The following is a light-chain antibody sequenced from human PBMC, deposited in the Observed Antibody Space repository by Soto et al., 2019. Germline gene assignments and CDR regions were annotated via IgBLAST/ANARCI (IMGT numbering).Light chain of an antibody. CDR1: QYVNIF. J-gene: IGKJ4*01. Sequence: EIVLTQSPVTLSLSPGEGATLSCRASQYVNIFLAWYQQRPGQAPRLIIYDASNKATGVPTRFSGSGSGTDFTLTISNLEPEDFATYYCQQRASWPLTFGGGTKVEIK. CDR3: QQRASWPLT. CDR2: DAS. V-gene: IGKV3-11*01.